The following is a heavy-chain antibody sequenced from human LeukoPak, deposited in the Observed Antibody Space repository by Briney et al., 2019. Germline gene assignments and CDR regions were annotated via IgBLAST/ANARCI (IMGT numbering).Heavy chain of an antibody. Sequence: ASVKVSCKASGGTFSSYAISWVRQAPGQGLEWMGGIIPIFGTPNCAQQFQGRVTITADESTSTAYMHLSSLISEDTAVYYCARANSPYMIRGVGFDYWGQGTLVTVSS. CDR1: GGTFSSYA. J-gene: IGHJ4*02. D-gene: IGHD3-10*01. CDR3: ARANSPYMIRGVGFDY. V-gene: IGHV1-69*13. CDR2: IIPIFGTP.